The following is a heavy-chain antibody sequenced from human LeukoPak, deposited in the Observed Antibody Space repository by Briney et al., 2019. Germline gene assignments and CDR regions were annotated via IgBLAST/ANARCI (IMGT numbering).Heavy chain of an antibody. CDR2: IKQDGSEK. CDR1: GFTFSSYW. CDR3: ARGRRGPHYMDV. V-gene: IGHV3-7*01. D-gene: IGHD3-10*01. J-gene: IGHJ6*03. Sequence: GGSLRLSCAASGFTFSSYWVSWVRQAPGKGPEWVANIKQDGSEKYYVDSVKGRFTISRDNAKNSLYLQMNSLRAEDTAVYHCARGRRGPHYMDVWGKGTTVTVS.